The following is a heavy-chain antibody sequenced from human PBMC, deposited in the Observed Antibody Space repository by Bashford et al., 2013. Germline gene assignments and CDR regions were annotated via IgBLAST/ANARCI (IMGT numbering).Heavy chain of an antibody. V-gene: IGHV1-2*02. CDR2: INPNSGGT. CDR3: ARFVGSTSFDY. D-gene: IGHD6-13*01. J-gene: IGHJ4*02. Sequence: WVRQAPGQGLEWMAWINPNSGGTKYAQKFQGRGTVTRDTSISTAYMELSSLRSDDTAVYYCARFVGSTSFDYWGQGTQVTVSS.